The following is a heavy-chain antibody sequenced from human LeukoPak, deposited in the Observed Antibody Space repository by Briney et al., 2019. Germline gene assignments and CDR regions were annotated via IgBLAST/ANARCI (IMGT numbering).Heavy chain of an antibody. Sequence: ASVTVSCKASGYTFTSYDINWVRQAAGQGLEWMGWMNPNSGNTGYAQKFQGRVTMTRNTSISTAYMELSSLRSEDTAVYYCARPPATGYYYYYGMDVWGQGTTVTVSS. CDR2: MNPNSGNT. CDR1: GYTFTSYD. V-gene: IGHV1-8*01. CDR3: ARPPATGYYYYYGMDV. D-gene: IGHD3-10*01. J-gene: IGHJ6*02.